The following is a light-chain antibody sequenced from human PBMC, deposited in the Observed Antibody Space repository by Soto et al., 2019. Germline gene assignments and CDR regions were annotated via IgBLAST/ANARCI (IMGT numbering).Light chain of an antibody. CDR3: QHLNNYPPFT. CDR1: QDIKTY. CDR2: GTF. Sequence: IQLTQSPSSMSASVGDRVSITCRASQDIKTYLAWYQQKQGKAPKLLISGTFTLQSGVPSRFNGSGSGTDFTLTISRLQPEDFATYYCQHLNNYPPFTFGPGTKVDLE. V-gene: IGKV1-9*01. J-gene: IGKJ3*01.